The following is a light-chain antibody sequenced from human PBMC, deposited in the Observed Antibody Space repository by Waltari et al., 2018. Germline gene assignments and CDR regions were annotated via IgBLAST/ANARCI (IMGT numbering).Light chain of an antibody. CDR2: GAS. CDR1: QSVTRA. V-gene: IGKV3-20*01. CDR3: QHYLRLPVT. J-gene: IGKJ1*01. Sequence: IVFTQSPGPLSLSPGASAPLSCRPSQSVTRALAWYQQKPGQSPRLLIDGASNRATGIPDRFSGSGSGTDFSLTISSLEPEDFAVYYCQHYLRLPVTFGQGTKVEVK.